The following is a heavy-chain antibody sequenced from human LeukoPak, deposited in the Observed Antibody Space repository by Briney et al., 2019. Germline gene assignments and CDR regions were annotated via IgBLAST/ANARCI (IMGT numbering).Heavy chain of an antibody. CDR2: INHSGST. CDR3: ARASPTTNKGAYGWLDP. Sequence: SETLSLTCAVYGGSFSGYYWSWIRQPPGKGLEWIGEINHSGSTNYNPSLKSRVTMSVDTSKNQFSLKLSSVTAADTAVYYCARASPTTNKGAYGWLDPWGQGTLVTVSS. J-gene: IGHJ5*02. CDR1: GGSFSGYY. D-gene: IGHD1-14*01. V-gene: IGHV4-34*01.